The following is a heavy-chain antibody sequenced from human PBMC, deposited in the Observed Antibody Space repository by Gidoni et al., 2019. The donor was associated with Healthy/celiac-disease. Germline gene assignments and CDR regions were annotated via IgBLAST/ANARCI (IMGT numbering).Heavy chain of an antibody. CDR3: ARDRGSGSYSGGLFDY. D-gene: IGHD3-10*01. Sequence: PGLVKPSQTLSLTCTVSGGSISSGGYYWSWIRQHPWKGLEWIGYIYYSGSTYYNPSLKSRVTISVDTSKNQFSLKLSSVTAADTAVYYCARDRGSGSYSGGLFDYWGQGTLVTVSS. CDR1: GGSISSGGYY. J-gene: IGHJ4*02. V-gene: IGHV4-31*03. CDR2: IYYSGST.